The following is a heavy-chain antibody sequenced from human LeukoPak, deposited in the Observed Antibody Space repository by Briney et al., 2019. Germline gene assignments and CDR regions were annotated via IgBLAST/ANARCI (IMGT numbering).Heavy chain of an antibody. CDR3: TKGLLS. V-gene: IGHV3-30*02. Sequence: GGSRRLSFAPSGFTFSISDMHWVRQAPGKGLQWVAFISYDGSKKHCADSVQGRCTISRDNSKNTLSLQLNSLRADDTAVFYCTKGLLSWGQGTLLTVAA. CDR1: GFTFSISD. J-gene: IGHJ5*02. CDR2: ISYDGSKK.